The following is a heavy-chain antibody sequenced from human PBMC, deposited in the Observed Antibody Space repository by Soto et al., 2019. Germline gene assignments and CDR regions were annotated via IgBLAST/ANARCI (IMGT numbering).Heavy chain of an antibody. J-gene: IGHJ4*02. V-gene: IGHV1-69*13. CDR1: GGTFSSYA. Sequence: SVKVSCKASGGTFSSYAISWVRQAPGQGLEWMGGIIPIFGTANYAQKFQGRVTITADESTSTAYMELSSLRSEDTAVYYCARVGTAYCGGDCYSSFDYWGQGTLVTVSS. CDR3: ARVGTAYCGGDCYSSFDY. D-gene: IGHD2-21*02. CDR2: IIPIFGTA.